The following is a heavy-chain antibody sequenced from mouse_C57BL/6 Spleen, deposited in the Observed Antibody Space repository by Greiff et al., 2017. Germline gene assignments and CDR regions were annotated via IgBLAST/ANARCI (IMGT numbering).Heavy chain of an antibody. CDR3: ARHDYDAWFAY. D-gene: IGHD2-4*01. Sequence: QVQLQQSGAELVRPGTSVKVSCKASGYAFTNYLIEWVKQRPGQGLEWIGVINPGRGGTNYNEKFKGKATLTADKSSSTAYMQLSSLTSEDSAVYFCARHDYDAWFAYWGQGTLVTVSA. J-gene: IGHJ3*01. CDR2: INPGRGGT. V-gene: IGHV1-54*01. CDR1: GYAFTNYL.